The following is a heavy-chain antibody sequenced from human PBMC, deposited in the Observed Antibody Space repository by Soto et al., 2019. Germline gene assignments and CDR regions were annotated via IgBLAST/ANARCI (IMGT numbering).Heavy chain of an antibody. CDR1: GGTFSSYA. Sequence: SVKVYWKAGGGTFSSYAISWVRQAPGQGLEWMGGIIPIFGTADYAQKFQGRVTITADEPTSTAYMELSSLISEDTAVYSSATPYDRSGYYYRGLYYWG. J-gene: IGHJ4*01. D-gene: IGHD3-22*01. V-gene: IGHV1-69*13. CDR2: IIPIFGTA. CDR3: ATPYDRSGYYYRGLYY.